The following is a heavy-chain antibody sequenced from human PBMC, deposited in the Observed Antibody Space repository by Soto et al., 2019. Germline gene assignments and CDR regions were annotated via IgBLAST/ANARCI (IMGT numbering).Heavy chain of an antibody. CDR1: GFTFSNAW. J-gene: IGHJ4*02. CDR2: IKSKTDGGTT. D-gene: IGHD4-17*01. Sequence: EVQLVESGGGLLKPGGSLRLSCAASGFTFSNAWMNWVRQAPGKGLEWVGRIKSKTDGGTTDYAAPVKGRFTISRDDSKNTLYLQMNSXKTEDXAVYYCTTYYGDYAFDYWGQGTLVTVSS. CDR3: TTYYGDYAFDY. V-gene: IGHV3-15*07.